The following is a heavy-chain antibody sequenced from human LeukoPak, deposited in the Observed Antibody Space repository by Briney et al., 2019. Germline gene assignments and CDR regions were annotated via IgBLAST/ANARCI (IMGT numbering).Heavy chain of an antibody. J-gene: IGHJ5*02. V-gene: IGHV3-7*01. CDR3: GRWGISAALDR. D-gene: IGHD2-15*01. CDR2: IRQDGIDK. Sequence: GGSLRLSCAASGFMFSGYWMGWVRQAPGKGLEWVANIRQDGIDKYYVDSVRGRFTISRDNAQSSLSLQMNSMRVEDSAVYYCGRWGISAALDRGGQGTLVTVS. CDR1: GFMFSGYW.